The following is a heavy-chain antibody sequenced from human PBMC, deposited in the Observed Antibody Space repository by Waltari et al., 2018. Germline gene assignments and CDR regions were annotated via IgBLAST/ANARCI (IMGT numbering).Heavy chain of an antibody. Sequence: QVQLVQSGAEVKQPGASVKVSCKVSGYTPPELSMHWVRQAPGKGLEWMGGFDPEDGETIYAQKFQGRVTMTEDTSTDTAYMELSSLRSEDTAVYYCATGGYYYGSGHGWFDPWGQGTLVTVSS. V-gene: IGHV1-24*01. CDR1: GYTPPELS. J-gene: IGHJ5*02. D-gene: IGHD3-10*01. CDR3: ATGGYYYGSGHGWFDP. CDR2: FDPEDGET.